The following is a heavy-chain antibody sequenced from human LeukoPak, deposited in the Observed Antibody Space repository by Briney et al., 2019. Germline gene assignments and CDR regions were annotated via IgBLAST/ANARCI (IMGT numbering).Heavy chain of an antibody. V-gene: IGHV4-34*01. CDR2: INHSGGT. Sequence: SETLSLTCAVYGGSFSGYYWSWVRQPPGQGLEWIGEINHSGGTNYNPSLKSRVTISVDTSKNQFSLKLRSVTAADTAVYYCARVGGEIVVVPDAKRPAPYFDYWGQGTLVTVSS. D-gene: IGHD2-2*01. J-gene: IGHJ4*02. CDR1: GGSFSGYY. CDR3: ARVGGEIVVVPDAKRPAPYFDY.